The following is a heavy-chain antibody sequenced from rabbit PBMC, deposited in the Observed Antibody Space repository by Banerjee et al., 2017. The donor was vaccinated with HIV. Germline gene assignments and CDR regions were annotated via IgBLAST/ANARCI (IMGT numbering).Heavy chain of an antibody. CDR2: IGAGSGAT. Sequence: QEQLVESGGGLVTLGGSLKVTCKASGIDFSSSYWICWVRQAPGKGLEWIGCIGAGSGATYYASWAKGRFTISKTSSTTVALQMTSLTAADTATYFCARIWDSGWTYFNLWGPGTLVTVS. J-gene: IGHJ4*01. V-gene: IGHV1S45*01. D-gene: IGHD4-1*01. CDR1: GIDFSSSYW. CDR3: ARIWDSGWTYFNL.